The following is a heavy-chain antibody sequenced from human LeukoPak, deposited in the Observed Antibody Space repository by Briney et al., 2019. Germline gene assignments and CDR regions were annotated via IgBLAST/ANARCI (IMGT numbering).Heavy chain of an antibody. Sequence: PSETLSLTCTVSGYSISSGYYWGWIRQPPGKGLEWIGSIYHSGSTYYNPSLKSRVTISVDTSKNQFSLKLSSVTAADTAVYYCARHSRFFDPWGQGTLVTVSS. CDR2: IYHSGST. V-gene: IGHV4-38-2*02. CDR1: GYSISSGYY. D-gene: IGHD2-15*01. J-gene: IGHJ5*02. CDR3: ARHSRFFDP.